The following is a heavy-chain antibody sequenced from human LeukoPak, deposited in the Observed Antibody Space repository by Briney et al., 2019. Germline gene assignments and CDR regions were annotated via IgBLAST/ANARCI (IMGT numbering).Heavy chain of an antibody. J-gene: IGHJ4*02. CDR1: GYTFSSYS. Sequence: GGSLTPSCTAPGYTFSSYSMNWARGAPGKGVEWVSSISSSSSYIYYGHSVKGRYTIYRHNAKNSLYLQMNSLRAEDTAVYYCSRENVVVTAELRFDYWGQGTLVTVSS. CDR3: SRENVVVTAELRFDY. CDR2: ISSSSSYI. V-gene: IGHV3-21*01. D-gene: IGHD2-21*02.